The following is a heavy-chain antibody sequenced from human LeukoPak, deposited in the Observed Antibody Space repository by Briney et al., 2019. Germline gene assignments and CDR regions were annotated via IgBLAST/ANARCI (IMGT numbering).Heavy chain of an antibody. CDR2: IKSDGSVT. D-gene: IGHD3-10*01. J-gene: IGHJ4*02. V-gene: IGHV3-74*01. CDR1: GFTFSSHW. Sequence: GSLRLSCAASGFTFSSHWMHWVRQAPGKGLVWVSRIKSDGSVTNYADSVKGRFTISRDNAKNTLYLQMNGLRAEDTAVYHCARGNNGSGSSPADYWGQGTLVTVSS. CDR3: ARGNNGSGSSPADY.